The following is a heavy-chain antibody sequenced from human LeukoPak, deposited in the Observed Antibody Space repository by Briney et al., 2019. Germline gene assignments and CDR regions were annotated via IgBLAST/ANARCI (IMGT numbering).Heavy chain of an antibody. Sequence: PAGSLRLSCAASGFTLSSYAMSWVRQPPGNVLEWVSTISGSGGSTYYADSVKGRVTISRDNSKNTLYLQMNSLRAEDTAVYYCAKAPSMVRGAPADYWGQGTLVTVSA. J-gene: IGHJ4*02. V-gene: IGHV3-23*01. CDR2: ISGSGGST. CDR3: AKAPSMVRGAPADY. CDR1: GFTLSSYA. D-gene: IGHD3-10*01.